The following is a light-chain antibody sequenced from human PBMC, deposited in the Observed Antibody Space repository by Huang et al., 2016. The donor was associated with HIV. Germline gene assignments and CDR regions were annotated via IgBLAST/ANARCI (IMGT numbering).Light chain of an antibody. J-gene: IGKJ1*01. Sequence: DIVMTQSPDSLAVFLGERATINCKSSQPVGSSVAWYQQKPGQSPKLLIYRASTRAFGVPDRFSGSGSGTDFTLTISSLQAADVAVYYWQRHYSSPWTFGQGTKVEIK. V-gene: IGKV4-1*01. CDR1: QPVGSS. CDR3: QRHYSSPWT. CDR2: RAS.